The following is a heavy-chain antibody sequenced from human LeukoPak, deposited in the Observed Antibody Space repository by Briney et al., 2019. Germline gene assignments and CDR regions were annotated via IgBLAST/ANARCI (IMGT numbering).Heavy chain of an antibody. CDR2: IYPGDSDT. J-gene: IGHJ6*03. V-gene: IGHV5-51*01. D-gene: IGHD1-26*01. CDR3: TRQVGARLYYYYYMDV. CDR1: GYSFTSYW. Sequence: GESLKISCKGSGYSFTSYWIGWVRQMPGKGLEWMGIIYPGDSDTRYSPSFQGQVTISADKSISTAYLQWSSLKASDTAMYYCTRQVGARLYYYYYMDVWGKGTTVTVSS.